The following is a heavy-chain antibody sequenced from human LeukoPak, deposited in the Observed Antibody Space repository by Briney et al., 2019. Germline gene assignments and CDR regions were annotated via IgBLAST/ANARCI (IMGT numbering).Heavy chain of an antibody. CDR1: GFTFSSYA. Sequence: GGSLRLSCAASGFTFSSYAMSWVRQAPGKGLEWVSAISGSGGSTYYADSVKGRFTISRDNAKNSLYLQMNSLRAEDTAVYYCARDPFYSPYYDFWSGYQGSVWFDPWGQGTLVTVSS. V-gene: IGHV3-23*01. CDR2: ISGSGGST. J-gene: IGHJ5*02. CDR3: ARDPFYSPYYDFWSGYQGSVWFDP. D-gene: IGHD3-3*01.